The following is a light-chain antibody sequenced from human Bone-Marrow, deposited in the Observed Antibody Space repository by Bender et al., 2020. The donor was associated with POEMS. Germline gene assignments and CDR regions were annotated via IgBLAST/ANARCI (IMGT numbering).Light chain of an antibody. Sequence: HSALTQPASVSGSPGQSITISCAGSSSDVGSYNLVSWYLHPPDKALKLIIYEGSKRPSGISNRFSGSKSGNTASLTISGLQAEDEADYYCSSYTSTRTVDVVFGGGTKLTVL. CDR1: SSDVGSYNL. CDR2: EGS. V-gene: IGLV2-14*02. CDR3: SSYTSTRTVDVV. J-gene: IGLJ2*01.